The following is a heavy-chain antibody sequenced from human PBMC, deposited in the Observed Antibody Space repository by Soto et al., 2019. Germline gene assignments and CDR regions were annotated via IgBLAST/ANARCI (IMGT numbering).Heavy chain of an antibody. D-gene: IGHD5-12*01. V-gene: IGHV4-34*01. Sequence: SETLSLTCAVYGGSFSGYYWSWICQPPGKGLEWIGEINHSGSTNYKPSLKSRVTMSVDTSKNQFSLKLSSVTAADTAVYYCARTPTDIAPYYYYMDVWGKGTTVTVSS. CDR1: GGSFSGYY. J-gene: IGHJ6*03. CDR3: ARTPTDIAPYYYYMDV. CDR2: INHSGST.